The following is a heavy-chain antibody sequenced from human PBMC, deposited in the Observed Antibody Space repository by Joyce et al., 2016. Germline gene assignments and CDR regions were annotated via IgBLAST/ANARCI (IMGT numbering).Heavy chain of an antibody. D-gene: IGHD3-16*01. CDR3: VKDAIDPWALDS. V-gene: IGHV3-33*06. CDR1: GFTFGSYG. Sequence: QLVESGGGVVQPGGSLRLSCAASGFTFGSYGMHWVRQAPGKGLEWTAAIWDNGIKKSYRASVKGRFTVSRDNSKDTLYLQMSSLRVEDTAFYYCVKDAIDPWALDSRGQGTLVTVSS. CDR2: IWDNGIKK. J-gene: IGHJ4*02.